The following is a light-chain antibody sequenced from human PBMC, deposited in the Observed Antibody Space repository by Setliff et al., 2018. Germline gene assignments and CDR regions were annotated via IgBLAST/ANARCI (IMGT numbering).Light chain of an antibody. V-gene: IGLV1-40*01. J-gene: IGLJ1*01. CDR1: SSNIGKGYD. Sequence: QSALAQPPSVSGAPGQRVTISCAGRSSNIGKGYDVHWYQQLPGTAPKLLMYGNNIRPSGVPDRFSGSQSGTSASLAITGLHYEDEADYYCQSYDSSLSAYVFGTGTKGTVL. CDR2: GNN. CDR3: QSYDSSLSAYV.